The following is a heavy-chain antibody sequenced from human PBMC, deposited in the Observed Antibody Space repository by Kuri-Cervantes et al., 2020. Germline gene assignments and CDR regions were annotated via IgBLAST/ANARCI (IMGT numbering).Heavy chain of an antibody. CDR3: TLLDYYYGSGSYYPLDY. Sequence: GESLKISCAASGFTFNNAWMSWVRQVPGKGLEWVGRIKSKTDGGTTEYAAPVKGRFTISRDDSKNTLYLQMNSLKAEDTAVYYCTLLDYYYGSGSYYPLDYWGQGTLVTVSS. J-gene: IGHJ4*02. CDR1: GFTFNNAW. D-gene: IGHD3-10*01. CDR2: IKSKTDGGTT. V-gene: IGHV3-15*01.